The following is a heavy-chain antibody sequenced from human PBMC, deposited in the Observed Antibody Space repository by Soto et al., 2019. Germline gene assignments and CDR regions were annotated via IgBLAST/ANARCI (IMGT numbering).Heavy chain of an antibody. CDR3: ASVSFGYSYGTDY. CDR2: INHSGST. D-gene: IGHD5-18*01. V-gene: IGHV4-34*01. Sequence: QVQLQQWGAGLLKPSETLSLTCAVYGGSFSGYYWSWIRQPPGKGLEWIGEINHSGSTNYNPSLKSRVTISVDTSKNQCSLKLSSVTAADTAVYYCASVSFGYSYGTDYWGQGTLVTVSS. CDR1: GGSFSGYY. J-gene: IGHJ4*02.